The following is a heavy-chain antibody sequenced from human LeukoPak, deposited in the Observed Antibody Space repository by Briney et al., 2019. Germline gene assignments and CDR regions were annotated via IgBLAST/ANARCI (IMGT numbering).Heavy chain of an antibody. D-gene: IGHD3-16*01. CDR3: AREKIAWGMTTSNFDY. Sequence: SGTLSLTCAVSGGSISSSNWWSWVRQPPGKGLEWIGEIYHSGSTNYNPSLKSRVTISVDKSKNQFSLKLSSVTAADTAVYYCAREKIAWGMTTSNFDYWGQGTLVTVSS. J-gene: IGHJ4*02. CDR1: GGSISSSNW. CDR2: IYHSGST. V-gene: IGHV4-4*02.